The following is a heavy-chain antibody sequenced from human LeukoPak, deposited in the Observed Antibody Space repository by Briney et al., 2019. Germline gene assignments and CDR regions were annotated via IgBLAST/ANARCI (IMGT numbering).Heavy chain of an antibody. J-gene: IGHJ6*03. V-gene: IGHV1-8*03. D-gene: IGHD3-9*01. CDR2: MNPNSGNT. CDR1: GYTFTSYD. CDR3: ATGSYATYYDILTGYFTDYYYYMDV. Sequence: ASVKVSCKASGYTFTSYDINWVRQATGQGLEWMGWMNPNSGNTGYAQKFQGRVTITRNTSISTAYMELSSLRSEDTAVYYCATGSYATYYDILTGYFTDYYYYMDVWGKGTTVTVSS.